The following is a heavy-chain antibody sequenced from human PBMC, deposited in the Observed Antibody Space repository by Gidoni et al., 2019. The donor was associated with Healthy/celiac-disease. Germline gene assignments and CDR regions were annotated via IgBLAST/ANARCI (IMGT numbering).Heavy chain of an antibody. D-gene: IGHD5-18*01. CDR2: IYTSGST. V-gene: IGHV4-4*07. CDR3: ARGHNWDTAMDPGYFDY. J-gene: IGHJ4*02. Sequence: QVQLQESGPGLVKPSETLSLTCTVSGGPISSYYWSWIRQPAGKGLEWIGRIYTSGSTNYNPSLKSRVTMSVDTSKNQFSLKLSSVTAADTAVYYCARGHNWDTAMDPGYFDYWGQGTLVTVSS. CDR1: GGPISSYY.